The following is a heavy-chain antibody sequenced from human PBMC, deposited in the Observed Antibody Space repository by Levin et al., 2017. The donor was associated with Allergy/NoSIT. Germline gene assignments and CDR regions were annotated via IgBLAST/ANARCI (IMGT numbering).Heavy chain of an antibody. J-gene: IGHJ4*02. V-gene: IGHV3-49*03. CDR2: IRSKAYGGTT. Sequence: GGSLRLSCTASGFTFGDYAMSWFRQAPGKGLEWVGFIRSKAYGGTTEYAASVKGRFTISRDDSKSIAYLQMNSLKTEDTAVDYCTVDGGYSSGWYYVDYWGQGTLVTVSS. CDR1: GFTFGDYA. CDR3: TVDGGYSSGWYYVDY. D-gene: IGHD6-19*01.